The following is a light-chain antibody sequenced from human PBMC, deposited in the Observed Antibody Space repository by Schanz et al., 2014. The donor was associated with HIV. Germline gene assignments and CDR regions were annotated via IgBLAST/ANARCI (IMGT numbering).Light chain of an antibody. CDR2: DAS. J-gene: IGKJ4*02. CDR1: QTISRY. Sequence: EVVLTQSPVTLSLSPGERATLSCKASQTISRYLAWYQQKPGQAPRLLIYDASSRAAGIPDRFSGSGSGTHFTLTIRKLEPDDFAVCYCHHYGDSRGTFGGGTEVDI. V-gene: IGKV3-11*01. CDR3: HHYGDSRGT.